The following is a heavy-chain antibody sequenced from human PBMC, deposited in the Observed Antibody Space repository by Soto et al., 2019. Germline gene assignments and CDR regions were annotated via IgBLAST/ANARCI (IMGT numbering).Heavy chain of an antibody. J-gene: IGHJ6*02. CDR3: ARGAMRSFHGLAV. CDR1: GFTFSSYA. V-gene: IGHV3-23*01. Sequence: EVQLLDSGGGLVQPGGSLRLSCVASGFTFSSYAMTWVRQAPGRGLEWVSGISFNGGATYHADSVKGRFTISRDNSRNTLYLQMNSLRVEDTAVYYFARGAMRSFHGLAVWVQGTTVTVSS. D-gene: IGHD1-26*01. CDR2: ISFNGGAT.